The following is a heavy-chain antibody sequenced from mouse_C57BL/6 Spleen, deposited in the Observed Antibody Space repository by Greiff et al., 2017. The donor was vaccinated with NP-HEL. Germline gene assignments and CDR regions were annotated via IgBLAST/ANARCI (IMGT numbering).Heavy chain of an antibody. V-gene: IGHV2-6-1*01. Sequence: QVQLKQSGPGLVAPSQSLSITCTVSGFSLTSYGVHWVRQPPGKGLEWLVVIWSDGSTTYNSALKSRLSISKDNSKSQVFLKMNSLQTDDTAMYYCARHNYYGNWYFDVWGTGTTVTVSS. CDR2: IWSDGST. D-gene: IGHD1-1*01. CDR1: GFSLTSYG. J-gene: IGHJ1*03. CDR3: ARHNYYGNWYFDV.